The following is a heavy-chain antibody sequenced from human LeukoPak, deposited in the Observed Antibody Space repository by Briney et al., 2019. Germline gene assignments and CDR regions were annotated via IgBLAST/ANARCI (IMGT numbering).Heavy chain of an antibody. CDR3: GQAAFWSGYSSY. CDR2: ISGSGGST. Sequence: GGSLRLSCAASGFSFSNYAMNWVRQAPGKGLEWVSVISGSGGSTDSVDSVKGRFTISRDNFKNTLYLQMNSLRAEDTAVYYCGQAAFWSGYSSYWGQGTLVTVSS. D-gene: IGHD3-3*01. J-gene: IGHJ4*02. V-gene: IGHV3-23*01. CDR1: GFSFSNYA.